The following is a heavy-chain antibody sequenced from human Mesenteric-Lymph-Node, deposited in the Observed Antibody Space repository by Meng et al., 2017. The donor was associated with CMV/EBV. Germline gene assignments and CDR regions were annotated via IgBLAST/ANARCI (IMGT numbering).Heavy chain of an antibody. V-gene: IGHV2-5*02. CDR2: IYWGDDK. D-gene: IGHD1-20*01. CDR1: GFSLRSSGMG. CDR3: ARYNWNYFDY. J-gene: IGHJ4*02. Sequence: CTFSGFSLRSSGMGVGWIRQPPGKALDWLALIYWGDDKRYSPSLKSRLTITGDTSKNQVVLTVTNLDPVDTATYYCARYNWNYFDYWGQGTLVTVSS.